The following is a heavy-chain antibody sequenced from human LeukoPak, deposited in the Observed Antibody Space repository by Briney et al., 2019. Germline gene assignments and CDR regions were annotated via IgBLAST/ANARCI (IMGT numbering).Heavy chain of an antibody. CDR3: ARDRGGYGN. CDR1: GYTFTDYY. Sequence: ASVKVSCKTSGYTFTDYYMNWVRQAAGQGFEWMGWINPNSGGTNYAQKFQGRVTMTRDTSISTAYMELSSLRSDDTAVYYCARDRGGYGNWGQGTLVTVSS. J-gene: IGHJ4*02. CDR2: INPNSGGT. D-gene: IGHD5-12*01. V-gene: IGHV1-2*02.